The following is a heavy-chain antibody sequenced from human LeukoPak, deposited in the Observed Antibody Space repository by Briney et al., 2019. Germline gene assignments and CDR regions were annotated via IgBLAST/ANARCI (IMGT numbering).Heavy chain of an antibody. V-gene: IGHV1-2*02. CDR3: ARAGQWFTDHIDY. CDR1: GYTFTGYY. CDR2: INPNSGGT. D-gene: IGHD3-22*01. Sequence: ASVKVSCKASGYTFTGYYMHWVRQAPGQGLEWMGWINPNSGGTNYAQKLQGRVTMTTDTSTSTAYMELRSLRSDDTAVYYCARAGQWFTDHIDYWGQGTLVTVSS. J-gene: IGHJ4*02.